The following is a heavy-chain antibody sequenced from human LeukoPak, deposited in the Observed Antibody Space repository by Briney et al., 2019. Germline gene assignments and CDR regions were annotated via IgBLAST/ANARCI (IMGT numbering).Heavy chain of an antibody. CDR1: GFTFSSYA. V-gene: IGHV3-23*01. CDR3: AKSSYKFGELLLFDY. D-gene: IGHD3-10*01. Sequence: PGGSLRLSCAASGFTFSSYAMSWVRQAPGKGLEWVSAISCSGGSTYYADSGEGRFTISRDNSKSTLYLQMNSLRAEDTAVYYCAKSSYKFGELLLFDYWGQGTLVTVSS. J-gene: IGHJ4*02. CDR2: ISCSGGST.